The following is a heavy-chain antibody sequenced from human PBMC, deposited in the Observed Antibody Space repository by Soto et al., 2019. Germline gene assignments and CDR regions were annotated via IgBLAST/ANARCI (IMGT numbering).Heavy chain of an antibody. Sequence: EVQLVESGGGLVQPGGSLRLSCAASGFTFSSYNMHWVRQAPGKGLEWVSYISSSSGTIYYADSVKGRFAISRDNAKNSRFLQMNSLRDEDTAVYYCARDFDPRLEPFYYYGLDVWGRGTTVTVSS. CDR1: GFTFSSYN. V-gene: IGHV3-48*02. J-gene: IGHJ6*02. CDR2: ISSSSGTI. CDR3: ARDFDPRLEPFYYYGLDV.